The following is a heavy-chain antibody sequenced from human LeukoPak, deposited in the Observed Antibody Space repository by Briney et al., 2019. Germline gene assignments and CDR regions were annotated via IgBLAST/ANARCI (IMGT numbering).Heavy chain of an antibody. CDR1: GGTFSSYA. V-gene: IGHV1-69*06. J-gene: IGHJ3*02. CDR2: TIPIFGTA. CDR3: ARDRDFGYYYDSSGYYYLRDAFDI. D-gene: IGHD3-22*01. Sequence: SVKVSCKASGGTFSSYAISWVRQAPGQGLEWMGGTIPIFGTANYAQKFQGRVTITADKSTSTAYMELSSLRSEDTAVYYCARDRDFGYYYDSSGYYYLRDAFDIWGQGTMVTVSS.